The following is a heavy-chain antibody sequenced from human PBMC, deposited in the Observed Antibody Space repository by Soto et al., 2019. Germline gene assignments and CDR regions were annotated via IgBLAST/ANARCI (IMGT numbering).Heavy chain of an antibody. V-gene: IGHV3-15*01. Sequence: EVQLVESGGGLVKPGGSLSLSCAASGFTFSNVWMSWVRQAPGKGLEWVGRIKRRADGGTTDYATPVRGRVTVSRDDSKYTLYLQMNSLKTEDTAVYYCAAGYCSGGSCYSVVYWGQGTLVTVSS. CDR1: GFTFSNVW. D-gene: IGHD2-15*01. CDR2: IKRRADGGTT. CDR3: AAGYCSGGSCYSVVY. J-gene: IGHJ4*02.